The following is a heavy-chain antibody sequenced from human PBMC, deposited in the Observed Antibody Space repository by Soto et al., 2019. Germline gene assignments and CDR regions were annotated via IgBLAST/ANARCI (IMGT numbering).Heavy chain of an antibody. D-gene: IGHD1-26*01. V-gene: IGHV1-58*01. CDR3: AATIIAVSVSGYYCPYV. CDR2: IVVGSGHI. J-gene: IGHJ6*02. CDR1: GFPFPPFA. Sequence: SGRVPCKPPGFPFPPFAPQSVRQARGQRVEWIGWIVVGSGHINYAQQFHERVTITRDMSTGTVYMELSSLRSEDTAVYYGAATIIAVSVSGYYCPYVWGPGNTLTVS.